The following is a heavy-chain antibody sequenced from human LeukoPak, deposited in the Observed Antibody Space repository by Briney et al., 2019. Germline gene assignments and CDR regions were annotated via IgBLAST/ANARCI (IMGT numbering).Heavy chain of an antibody. CDR3: ARHFGYCSSTSCYNYFDY. V-gene: IGHV4-59*08. D-gene: IGHD2-2*02. J-gene: IGHJ4*02. CDR1: GGSISSYY. Sequence: SETLSLTCTVSGGSISSYYWSWIRQPPGKGLEWIGYIYCSGSTNYNPSLKSRVTISVDTSKNQFSLKLSSVTAADTAVYYCARHFGYCSSTSCYNYFDYWGQGTLVTVSS. CDR2: IYCSGST.